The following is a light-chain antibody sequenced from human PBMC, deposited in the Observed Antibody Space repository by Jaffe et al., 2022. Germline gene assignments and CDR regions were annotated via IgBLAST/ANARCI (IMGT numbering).Light chain of an antibody. CDR3: QQANSFPIT. CDR1: QIITNW. V-gene: IGKV1-12*01. CDR2: SIS. Sequence: DIQMTQSPSSVSASVGDRVTISCRASQIITNWLAWYQQKPGEAPKLLVHSISTLQTGVPSRFSGSGSGTDFTLTINSLQPEDFATYYCQQANSFPITFGQGTRLDIK. J-gene: IGKJ5*01.